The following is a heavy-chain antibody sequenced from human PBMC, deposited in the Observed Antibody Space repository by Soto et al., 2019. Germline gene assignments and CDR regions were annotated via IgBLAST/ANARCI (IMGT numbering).Heavy chain of an antibody. J-gene: IGHJ6*02. V-gene: IGHV1-69*08. D-gene: IGHD2-2*01. Sequence: QVQLVQSGAEVKKPGSSVKVSCKASGDTFSSYTISWVRQAPGQGLEWMGRIIPILGIANYAQKFQGRVTITADKSTSTAYMELSSLRSEDTAVYYCAREGYCSSTSCLRHYYGMDVWGQGTTVTVSS. CDR1: GDTFSSYT. CDR2: IIPILGIA. CDR3: AREGYCSSTSCLRHYYGMDV.